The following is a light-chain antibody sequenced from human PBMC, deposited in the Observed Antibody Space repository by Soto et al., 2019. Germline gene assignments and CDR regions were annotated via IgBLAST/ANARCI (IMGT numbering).Light chain of an antibody. J-gene: IGLJ1*01. CDR3: CSYTTSTTSYV. Sequence: QSALTQPASVSGSPGQSITISCAGSSSDVGGYKYVSWYQQLPGNAPKLIIYEVTNRPSGVSSRFSGSKSGNTASLSISGLQAEDEADYYCCSYTTSTTSYVFGTGTKVTVL. CDR1: SSDVGGYKY. CDR2: EVT. V-gene: IGLV2-14*01.